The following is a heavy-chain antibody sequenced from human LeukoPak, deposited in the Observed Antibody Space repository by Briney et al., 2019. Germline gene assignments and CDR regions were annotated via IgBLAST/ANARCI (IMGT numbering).Heavy chain of an antibody. D-gene: IGHD4-17*01. Sequence: GGSLRLSCAASGFTFSADYMSWIRQAPGKGLEWISYISSSGSNIYYADSVKGRLTVSRDNAKNSLYLQMNSLGAEDTAVYYCTRNEAGDYSFDCWGQGTLVTVSS. CDR1: GFTFSADY. J-gene: IGHJ4*02. CDR3: TRNEAGDYSFDC. CDR2: ISSSGSNI. V-gene: IGHV3-11*04.